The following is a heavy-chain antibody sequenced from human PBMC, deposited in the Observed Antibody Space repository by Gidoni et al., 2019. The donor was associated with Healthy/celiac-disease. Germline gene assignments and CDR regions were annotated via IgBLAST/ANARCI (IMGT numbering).Heavy chain of an antibody. CDR3: TRVFGRLVSPYYFDY. Sequence: EVQLVESGGVLVQPGRSLRLSCTASGFTFGDYAMSWFRQAQGKGLEWVGFMRSKAYGGTTEDAASEKGRFTISRDDSKSIAYLQMNSLKTEDTAVYYCTRVFGRLVSPYYFDYWGQGTLVTVSS. CDR1: GFTFGDYA. D-gene: IGHD3-10*01. V-gene: IGHV3-49*03. CDR2: MRSKAYGGTT. J-gene: IGHJ4*02.